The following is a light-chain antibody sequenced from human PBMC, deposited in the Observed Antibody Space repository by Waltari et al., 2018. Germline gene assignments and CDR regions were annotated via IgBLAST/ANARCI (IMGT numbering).Light chain of an antibody. J-gene: IGLJ1*01. CDR2: EVS. Sequence: QSALTQPPSASGSPGQAVTIPCTGTSSDLGGSNYFSWIQQHPGKAPKLMIYEVSNRPSGVPDRFSGSKSGNTAYLTVSGLQAEDEADYYCSSYADSNNYVFGTGTKVTVL. CDR3: SSYADSNNYV. CDR1: SSDLGGSNY. V-gene: IGLV2-8*01.